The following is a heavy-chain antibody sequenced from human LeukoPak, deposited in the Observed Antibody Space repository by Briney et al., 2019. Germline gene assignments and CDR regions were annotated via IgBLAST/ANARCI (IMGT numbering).Heavy chain of an antibody. CDR2: ISYDGSNK. J-gene: IGHJ4*02. CDR3: ARGRAAVGAILY. V-gene: IGHV3-30-3*01. Sequence: GRSLRLSCAASGFTFSSYAMHWVRQAPGKGLEWVAVISYDGSNKYYADSVKGRFTISRDNSKNTLYLQMNSLRAEDTAVYYCARGRAAVGAILYWGQGTLVTVSS. CDR1: GFTFSSYA. D-gene: IGHD1-26*01.